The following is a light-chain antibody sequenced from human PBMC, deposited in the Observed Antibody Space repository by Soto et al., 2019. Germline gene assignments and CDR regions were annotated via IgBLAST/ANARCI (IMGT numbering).Light chain of an antibody. CDR1: RSNIGNNY. V-gene: IGLV1-51*01. J-gene: IGLJ2*01. CDR3: VTWDSSLSAAGV. CDR2: DHN. Sequence: QSVLTQPPSVSAAPGQKVTISCSGSRSNIGNNYVSWYQQLPGTAPKLLIYDHNKRPAGITGRFSGSKSGTSAPLVITGLQAGDEDDSYCVTWDSSLSAAGVFGGGTQLTVL.